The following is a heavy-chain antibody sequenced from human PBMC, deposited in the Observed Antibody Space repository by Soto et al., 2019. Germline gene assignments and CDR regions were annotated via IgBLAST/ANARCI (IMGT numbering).Heavy chain of an antibody. V-gene: IGHV4-59*01. CDR3: ASMIGDPVLSFDS. Sequence: QVRLQESGPGLVKPSETLSLTCTVSGGSISSYYWSWIRQPPGKGLEWIGFIFYSGSTSYNPSLKSRVTISIDTSEYQFSLKLNSVTAADTAVYYCASMIGDPVLSFDSWGQGTLVAVSS. CDR2: IFYSGST. J-gene: IGHJ5*01. CDR1: GGSISSYY. D-gene: IGHD3-10*02.